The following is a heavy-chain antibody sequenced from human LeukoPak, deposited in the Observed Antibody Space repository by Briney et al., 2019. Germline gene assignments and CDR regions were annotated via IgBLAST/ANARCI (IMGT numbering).Heavy chain of an antibody. D-gene: IGHD4-17*01. J-gene: IGHJ4*02. V-gene: IGHV4-59*01. CDR3: ARVRRMTTVTTVFDC. CDR2: IYYSGST. CDR1: GGSISSYY. Sequence: SETLSLTCTVSGGSISSYYWSWIRQPPGKGLEWIGYIYYSGSTNYNPSLKSRVTISVDTSKNQFSLKLSSVTAADTAVYYCARVRRMTTVTTVFDCWGQGTLVTASS.